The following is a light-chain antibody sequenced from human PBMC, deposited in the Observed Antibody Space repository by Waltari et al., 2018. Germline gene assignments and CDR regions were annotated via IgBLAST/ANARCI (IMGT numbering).Light chain of an antibody. V-gene: IGLV2-11*01. CDR3: CSYAGSYTSL. Sequence: QSALTQPRSVSGSPGQSVNIPCTGTSSDVGGYNYVSWYQQHPGKAPKLMIYDVSKRPSGVPDRFSGSKSGNTASLTISGLQAEDEADYYCCSYAGSYTSLFGGGTKLTVL. J-gene: IGLJ2*01. CDR1: SSDVGGYNY. CDR2: DVS.